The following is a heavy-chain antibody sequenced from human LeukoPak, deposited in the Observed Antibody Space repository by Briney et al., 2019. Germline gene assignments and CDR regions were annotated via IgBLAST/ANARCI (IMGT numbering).Heavy chain of an antibody. CDR3: ARRAVTNGIDF. CDR2: ITADGVST. CDR1: GFTFSSYN. J-gene: IGHJ4*02. Sequence: GGSLRLSCAASGFTFSSYNMYWVRQAPGKGLEYVSAITADGVSTYYVNSVTGRFTISRDNSKNTLYLQMGSLRAEDMAVYYCARRAVTNGIDFWGQGTLVTVSS. V-gene: IGHV3-64*01. D-gene: IGHD4-17*01.